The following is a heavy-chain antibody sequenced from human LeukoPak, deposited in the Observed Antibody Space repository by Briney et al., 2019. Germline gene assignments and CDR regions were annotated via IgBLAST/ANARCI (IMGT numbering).Heavy chain of an antibody. J-gene: IGHJ6*02. CDR3: ANDMRSSRTVLPLLDMDV. CDR1: GFTFDDYA. Sequence: GGSLRLSCAASGFTFDDYAMRWVRHAPGKGLEWVSGISWNSGSIGYADSVKGRFTISRDNAKSSLYLQMNSPRAEDTALYYCANDMRSSRTVLPLLDMDVWGQETTVTVSS. V-gene: IGHV3-9*01. D-gene: IGHD6-13*01. CDR2: ISWNSGSI.